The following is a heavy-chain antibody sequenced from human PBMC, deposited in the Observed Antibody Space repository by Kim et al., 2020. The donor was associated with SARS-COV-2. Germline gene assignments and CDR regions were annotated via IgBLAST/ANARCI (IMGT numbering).Heavy chain of an antibody. V-gene: IGHV3-43*01. Sequence: ADTVKRRITNSRDNSKTSLYLQMNSLRTEDTALYYCAKEGGPRVGATGFDYWGQGTLVTVSS. D-gene: IGHD1-26*01. CDR3: AKEGGPRVGATGFDY. J-gene: IGHJ4*02.